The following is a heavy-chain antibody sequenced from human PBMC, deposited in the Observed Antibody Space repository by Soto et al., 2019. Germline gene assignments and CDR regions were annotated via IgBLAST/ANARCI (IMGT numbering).Heavy chain of an antibody. Sequence: GGSLRLSCAASGFTFSSYGMHWVRQAPGKGLEWVAVIWYDGSNKYYADTVKGRFTISRDNSKNKLYQQMNSLRAEDMAVYYCVRGYYDFWSGYYNYYYYGMDVWGQGTTVTVSS. V-gene: IGHV3-33*01. D-gene: IGHD3-3*01. CDR1: GFTFSSYG. J-gene: IGHJ6*02. CDR3: VRGYYDFWSGYYNYYYYGMDV. CDR2: IWYDGSNK.